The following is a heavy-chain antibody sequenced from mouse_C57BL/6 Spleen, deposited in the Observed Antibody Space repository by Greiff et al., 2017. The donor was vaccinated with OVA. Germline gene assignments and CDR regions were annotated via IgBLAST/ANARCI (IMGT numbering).Heavy chain of an antibody. CDR2: IHPNSGST. CDR1: GYTFTSYW. D-gene: IGHD2-5*01. CDR3: ARGGSNYVYYFDY. Sequence: QVQLKQPGAELVKPGASVKLSCKASGYTFTSYWMHWVKQRPGQGLEWIGMIHPNSGSTNYNEKFKSKATLTVDKSSSTAYMRLSSLTSEDSAVYYCARGGSNYVYYFDYWGQGTTLTVSS. V-gene: IGHV1-64*01. J-gene: IGHJ2*01.